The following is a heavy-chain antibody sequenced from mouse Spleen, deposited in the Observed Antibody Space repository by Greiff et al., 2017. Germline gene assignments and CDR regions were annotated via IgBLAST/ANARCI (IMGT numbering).Heavy chain of an antibody. V-gene: IGHV1-69*01. J-gene: IGHJ2*01. CDR2: IDPSDSYT. Sequence: VQLQQPGAELVMPGASVKLSCKASGYTFTSYWMHWVKQRPGQGLEWIGEIDPSDSYTNYNQKFKGKATLTVDKSSSTAYMQLSSLTSEDSAVYYCARKGYSKFPNYFDYWGQGTTLTVSS. D-gene: IGHD2-5*01. CDR1: GYTFTSYW. CDR3: ARKGYSKFPNYFDY.